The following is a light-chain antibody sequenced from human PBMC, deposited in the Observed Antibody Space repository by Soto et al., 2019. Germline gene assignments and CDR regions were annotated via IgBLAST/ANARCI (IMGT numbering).Light chain of an antibody. CDR1: QDISNY. Sequence: DIQMTQSPSSLSASVGDRVTITCQASQDISNYLNWYQQKPGKAPKILIHDVSNLEIGVPSRFSGSGSGPDFTFTISSLQPEDIATYYCQQYANLPLTFGGGTRVEIK. CDR3: QQYANLPLT. V-gene: IGKV1-33*01. J-gene: IGKJ4*01. CDR2: DVS.